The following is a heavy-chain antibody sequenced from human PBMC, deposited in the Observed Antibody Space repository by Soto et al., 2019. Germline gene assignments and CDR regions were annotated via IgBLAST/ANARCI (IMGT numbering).Heavy chain of an antibody. V-gene: IGHV5-10-1*01. CDR3: ARDPYCGGDCYSYNWFDP. CDR2: IDPSDSYT. J-gene: IGHJ5*02. D-gene: IGHD2-21*02. CDR1: GYSFTSYW. Sequence: PGESLKISCNGSGYSFTSYWISWVRQMPGKGLEWMGRIDPSDSYTNYSPSFQGHVTISADKSISTAYLQWSSLKASDTAMYYCARDPYCGGDCYSYNWFDPWGQGTLVTVSS.